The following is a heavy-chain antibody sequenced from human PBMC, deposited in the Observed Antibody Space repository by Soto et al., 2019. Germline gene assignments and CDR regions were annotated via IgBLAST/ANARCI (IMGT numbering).Heavy chain of an antibody. J-gene: IGHJ6*02. V-gene: IGHV1-2*04. Sequence: EASVKVSCKASGYTFTGYYMHWVRQAPGQGLEWMGWLNPNSGGTNYAQKFQGWVTMTRDTPISTAYMELSRLRSDDTAVYYCARSGRSGWYLSGYYYGIDVWGQGTTVTVSS. CDR1: GYTFTGYY. CDR2: LNPNSGGT. D-gene: IGHD6-19*01. CDR3: ARSGRSGWYLSGYYYGIDV.